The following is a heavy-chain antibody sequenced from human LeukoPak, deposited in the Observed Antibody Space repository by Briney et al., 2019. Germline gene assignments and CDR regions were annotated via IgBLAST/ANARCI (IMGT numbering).Heavy chain of an antibody. Sequence: GASVKVSCKASGYTFTDYYIHWARQAPGQGLEWMGWINPNSGGTNYAQKFQGRVTMTRDMSISTAYMELSRLTSDDTAVYYCAKATKKRELRPNYYMDVWGKGTTVTVSS. CDR3: AKATKKRELRPNYYMDV. V-gene: IGHV1-2*02. D-gene: IGHD1-26*01. J-gene: IGHJ6*03. CDR1: GYTFTDYY. CDR2: INPNSGGT.